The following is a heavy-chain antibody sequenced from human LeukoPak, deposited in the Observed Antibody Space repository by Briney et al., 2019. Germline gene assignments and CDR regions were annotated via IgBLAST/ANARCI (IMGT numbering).Heavy chain of an antibody. CDR3: TSHGDFWSGYHPGEYYYGMDV. D-gene: IGHD3-3*01. J-gene: IGHJ6*02. V-gene: IGHV3-49*04. CDR1: GFTFGDYA. CDR2: TRGKAYGGTT. Sequence: PGRPLRLSCTASGFTFGDYAMSWVSQDPGKGLEWVGFTRGKAYGGTTEYAASVKGRFTISRDDSKSIAYLQMNSLKTEDTAVYYCTSHGDFWSGYHPGEYYYGMDVWGQGTTVTVSS.